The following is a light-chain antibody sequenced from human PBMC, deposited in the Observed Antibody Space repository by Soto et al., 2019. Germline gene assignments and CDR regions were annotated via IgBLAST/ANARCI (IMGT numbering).Light chain of an antibody. J-gene: IGLJ2*01. CDR1: SSDVGGYDY. CDR2: EVS. Sequence: QSALTQPASVSGSPGQSITIPCTGTSSDVGGYDYVSWYQQHPGKAPKLLIYEVSNRPSGVSNRFSGSKAGNTASLTISGLQAEDEADYYCQSYDADFVIFGGGTQLTVL. CDR3: QSYDADFVI. V-gene: IGLV2-14*01.